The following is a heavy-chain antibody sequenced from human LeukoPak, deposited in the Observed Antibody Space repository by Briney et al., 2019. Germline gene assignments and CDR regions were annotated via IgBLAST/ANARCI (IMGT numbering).Heavy chain of an antibody. CDR2: ISPILGIA. Sequence: SVKVSCKASGGTFSSYAISWVRQAPGQGLEWMGRISPILGIANYAQKFQGRVTITADKSTSTAYMELSSLRSEDTAVYYCASPGELLWFGEFHCWGQGTLVTVSS. CDR3: ASPGELLWFGEFHC. CDR1: GGTFSSYA. J-gene: IGHJ4*02. V-gene: IGHV1-69*04. D-gene: IGHD3-10*01.